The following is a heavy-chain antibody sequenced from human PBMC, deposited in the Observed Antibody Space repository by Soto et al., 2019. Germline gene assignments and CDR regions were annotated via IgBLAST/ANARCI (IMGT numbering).Heavy chain of an antibody. CDR1: GGTFSSYA. J-gene: IGHJ3*02. CDR3: ARPASPYCGGDCLSAFDI. D-gene: IGHD2-21*02. V-gene: IGHV1-69*13. CDR2: IIPIFGTA. Sequence: SVKVSCKASGGTFSSYAISWVRQAPGQGLEWMGGIIPIFGTANYAQKFQGRVTITADESTSTAYMELSSLRSEDTAVYYCARPASPYCGGDCLSAFDIWGQGTMVTVS.